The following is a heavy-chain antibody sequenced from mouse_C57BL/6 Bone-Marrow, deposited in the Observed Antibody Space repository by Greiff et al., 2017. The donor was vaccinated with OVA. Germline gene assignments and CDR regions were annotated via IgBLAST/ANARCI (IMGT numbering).Heavy chain of an antibody. V-gene: IGHV1-55*01. Sequence: QVQLQQPGAELVKPGASVKMSCKASGYTFTSYWITWVKQRPGQGLEWIGDIYPGSGSTNYNEKFKSKATLTVDTSSSTAYMQLSSLTSEDSAVYYCARFDYDEGYWYFDVWGTGTTVTVSS. CDR2: IYPGSGST. CDR1: GYTFTSYW. CDR3: ARFDYDEGYWYFDV. J-gene: IGHJ1*03. D-gene: IGHD2-4*01.